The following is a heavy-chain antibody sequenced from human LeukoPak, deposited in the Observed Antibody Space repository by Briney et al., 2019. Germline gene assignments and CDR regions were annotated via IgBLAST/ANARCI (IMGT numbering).Heavy chain of an antibody. J-gene: IGHJ4*02. CDR1: GYSISTGYY. Sequence: PSETLSLTCTVSGYSISTGYYWGWIRHPPGKGLEWIGSIYYSGSTYYNPSLKSRVTISVDTSKNQFSLKLSSVTAADTAVYYCARVRIGSGSYWPHYFDYWGQGTLVTVSS. CDR3: ARVRIGSGSYWPHYFDY. CDR2: IYYSGST. D-gene: IGHD3-10*01. V-gene: IGHV4-38-2*02.